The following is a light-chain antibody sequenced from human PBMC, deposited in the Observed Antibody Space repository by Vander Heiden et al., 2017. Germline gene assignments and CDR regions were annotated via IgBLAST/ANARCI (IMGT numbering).Light chain of an antibody. CDR2: GAS. CDR3: QQLYSYPYT. Sequence: DIQLTQSPSFLSASVGDTITITCRASQGISSYLAWYQQKPGKAPKLLIYGASTLQSGVPSKFSGSGSGTEFTLTISSLQPEDFATYYCQQLYSYPYTFGQRTKLEIK. V-gene: IGKV1-9*01. J-gene: IGKJ2*01. CDR1: QGISSY.